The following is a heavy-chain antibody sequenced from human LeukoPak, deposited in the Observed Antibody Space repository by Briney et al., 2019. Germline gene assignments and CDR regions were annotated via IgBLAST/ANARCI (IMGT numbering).Heavy chain of an antibody. Sequence: ASVKVSCKASGYTFTVYYMHWVRQAPGQGLEWMGWINPNSGGTNYEQKFQGRVTMTRDTSISTAYMELSRLRSDDTAVYYCARADSGYDSVSDYWGQGTLVTVSS. CDR1: GYTFTVYY. D-gene: IGHD5-12*01. CDR2: INPNSGGT. J-gene: IGHJ4*02. CDR3: ARADSGYDSVSDY. V-gene: IGHV1-2*02.